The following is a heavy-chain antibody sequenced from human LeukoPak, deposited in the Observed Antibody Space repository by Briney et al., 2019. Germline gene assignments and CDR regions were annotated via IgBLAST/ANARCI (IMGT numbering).Heavy chain of an antibody. D-gene: IGHD3-16*01. V-gene: IGHV1-46*01. J-gene: IGHJ6*02. CDR3: TRYDPAYYYYGMDV. CDR2: INPSGGST. Sequence: ASVKASCKPSGYTFTSYNMHWVRQAPEQGLGCMGIINPSGGSTSYAQKFQGRVTMTRDTSTSTVYMELSSLRSEDTAVYYCTRYDPAYYYYGMDVWGQGTTVTVSS. CDR1: GYTFTSYN.